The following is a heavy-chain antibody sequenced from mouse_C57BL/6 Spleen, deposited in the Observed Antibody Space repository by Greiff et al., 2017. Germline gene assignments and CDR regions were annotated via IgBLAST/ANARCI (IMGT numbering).Heavy chain of an antibody. J-gene: IGHJ1*03. CDR3: AHYDYDVGWYFDV. Sequence: VQLKESGAELVKPGASVKLSCTASGFNIKDYYMHWVKQRTEQGLEWIGRIDPEDGETKYAPKFQGKATITADASSNTAYLQLSSLTSEDTAVYYCAHYDYDVGWYFDVWGTGTTVTVSS. CDR1: GFNIKDYY. D-gene: IGHD2-4*01. CDR2: IDPEDGET. V-gene: IGHV14-2*01.